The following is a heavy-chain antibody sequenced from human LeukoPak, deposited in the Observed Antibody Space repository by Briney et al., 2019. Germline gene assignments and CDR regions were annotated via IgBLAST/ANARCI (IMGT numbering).Heavy chain of an antibody. V-gene: IGHV3-30*03. Sequence: GGSLRLSCAASGFTFSSYGMHWFRQAPGKGLEWVAVISYDGSNKYYADSVKGRFTISRDNSKNTLYLQMNSLRAEDTAVYYCAREVGQWLAYFDYWGQGTLVTVSS. D-gene: IGHD6-19*01. CDR3: AREVGQWLAYFDY. J-gene: IGHJ4*02. CDR2: ISYDGSNK. CDR1: GFTFSSYG.